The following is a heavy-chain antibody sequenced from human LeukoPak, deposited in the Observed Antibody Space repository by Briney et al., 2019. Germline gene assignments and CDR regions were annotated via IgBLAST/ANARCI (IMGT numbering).Heavy chain of an antibody. CDR2: INHSGST. J-gene: IGHJ3*02. D-gene: IGHD3-16*02. CDR3: ARVPYDYVWGSYPKDAFDI. V-gene: IGHV4-34*01. CDR1: GGSFSGYY. Sequence: PSETLSLTCAVYGGSFSGYYWSWIRQPPGKELEWIGEINHSGSTNYNPSLKSRVTISVDTSKNQFSLKLSSVTAADTAVYYCARVPYDYVWGSYPKDAFDIRGQGTMVTVSS.